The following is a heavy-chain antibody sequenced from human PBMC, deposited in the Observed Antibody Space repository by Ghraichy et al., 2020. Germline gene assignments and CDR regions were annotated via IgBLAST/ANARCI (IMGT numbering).Heavy chain of an antibody. Sequence: ASVKVSCKASGYTFTSYGISWVRQAPGQGLEWMGWISAYNGNTNYAQKLQGRVTMTTDTSTSTAYMELRSLRSDDTAVYYCARFSGIAAAYWYFDLWGRGTLVTVSS. CDR1: GYTFTSYG. CDR3: ARFSGIAAAYWYFDL. D-gene: IGHD6-13*01. J-gene: IGHJ2*01. CDR2: ISAYNGNT. V-gene: IGHV1-18*04.